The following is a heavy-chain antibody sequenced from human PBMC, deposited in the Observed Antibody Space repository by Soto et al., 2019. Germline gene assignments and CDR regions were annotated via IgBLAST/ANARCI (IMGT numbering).Heavy chain of an antibody. CDR3: ARGSSIAGLYYGMDV. V-gene: IGHV4-31*03. D-gene: IGHD6-6*01. CDR1: GGSISSGGYY. CDR2: NDHSGIT. J-gene: IGHJ6*02. Sequence: QVQLQESGPGLVKPSQTLSLTCTVSGGSISSGGYYWTWIRQHPGKGLEWIGYNDHSGITYYTPSLNSRVPISLDTSKNHFALKLSSVTAADTAVYYCARGSSIAGLYYGMDVWGQGTTVTVSS.